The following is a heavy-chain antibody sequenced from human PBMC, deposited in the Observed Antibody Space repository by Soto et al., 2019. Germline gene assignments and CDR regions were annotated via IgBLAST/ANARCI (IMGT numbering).Heavy chain of an antibody. Sequence: SETLSLTCAVSGGSISSGGYSWSWIRQPPGKGLEWIGYIYYSGSTYYNPSLKSRVTISVDTSKNQFSLKLSSVTAADTAVYYCAREGGYSGYEIGYFDYWGQGTLVTVPQ. V-gene: IGHV4-31*11. CDR2: IYYSGST. CDR3: AREGGYSGYEIGYFDY. CDR1: GGSISSGGYS. J-gene: IGHJ4*02. D-gene: IGHD5-12*01.